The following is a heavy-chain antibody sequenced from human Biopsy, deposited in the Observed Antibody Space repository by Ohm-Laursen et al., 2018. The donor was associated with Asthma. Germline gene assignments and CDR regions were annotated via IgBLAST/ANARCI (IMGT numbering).Heavy chain of an antibody. V-gene: IGHV4-39*02. CDR1: GDAMSTSGSY. D-gene: IGHD6-6*01. J-gene: IGHJ2*01. Sequence: PGTLSLTCIVSGDAMSTSGSYWGWIRQSPGKGLEWIGSIYYSGRTYYNPSLESRVTISADTSKNHFSLKVTSATAADTAVYYCARAVSSSSYWYFDLWGRGDLVTVSS. CDR3: ARAVSSSSYWYFDL. CDR2: IYYSGRT.